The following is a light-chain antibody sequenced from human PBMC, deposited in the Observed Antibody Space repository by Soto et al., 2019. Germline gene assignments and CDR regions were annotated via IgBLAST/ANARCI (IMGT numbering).Light chain of an antibody. CDR2: GAS. CDR1: QSVSSNY. V-gene: IGKV3-20*01. J-gene: IGKJ1*01. Sequence: ETVVTQSPGTLSLSTGVRATLSCRASQSVSSNYLAWYQQKPGQAPRLLIYGASSRATGIPDRFSGSGSGTDFTLTSSRLEPEDFAVYYCQQYGRSPPSWTFGQGTKVEIK. CDR3: QQYGRSPPSWT.